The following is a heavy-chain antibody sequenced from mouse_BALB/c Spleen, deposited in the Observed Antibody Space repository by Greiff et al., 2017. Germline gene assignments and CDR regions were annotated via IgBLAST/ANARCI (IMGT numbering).Heavy chain of an antibody. CDR2: INPYNDGT. CDR3: AREIFYYAMDY. V-gene: IGHV1-14*01. J-gene: IGHJ4*01. CDR1: GYTFTSYV. Sequence: VQLQQSGPELVKPGASVKMSCKASGYTFTSYVMHWVKQKPGQGLEWIGYINPYNDGTKYNEKFKGKATLTSDKSSSTAYMELSSLTSEDSAVYYCAREIFYYAMDYWGQGTSVTVSS.